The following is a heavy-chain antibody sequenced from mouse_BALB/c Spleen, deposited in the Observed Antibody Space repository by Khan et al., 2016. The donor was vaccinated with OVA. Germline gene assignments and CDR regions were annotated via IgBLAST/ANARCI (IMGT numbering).Heavy chain of an antibody. D-gene: IGHD1-1*01. CDR3: ARKGLRWDFDY. V-gene: IGHV1-7*01. J-gene: IGHJ2*01. Sequence: VQLQQSGVELAKPGASVKMSCKASGYTFINYCILWVKQSPGKGLEWIGYINPSTGYTEYNQNFKDKATLTADKSSSTAYMQLSSLTSEDSAVFYCARKGLRWDFDYWGQGTTLTVSS. CDR1: GYTFINYC. CDR2: INPSTGYT.